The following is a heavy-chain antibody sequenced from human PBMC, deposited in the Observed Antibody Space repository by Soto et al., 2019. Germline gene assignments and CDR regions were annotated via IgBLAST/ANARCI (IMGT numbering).Heavy chain of an antibody. V-gene: IGHV1-18*01. J-gene: IGHJ5*02. CDR3: ARDHRSGWYNWFDP. Sequence: ASVKVSCKASGYTFTSYGISWVRQAPGQGLEWMGWISAYNGNTNYAQKLQGRVTMTTDTSTSTAYMELRSLRSADTAVYYCARDHRSGWYNWFDPWGQGTLVTISS. CDR2: ISAYNGNT. CDR1: GYTFTSYG. D-gene: IGHD6-19*01.